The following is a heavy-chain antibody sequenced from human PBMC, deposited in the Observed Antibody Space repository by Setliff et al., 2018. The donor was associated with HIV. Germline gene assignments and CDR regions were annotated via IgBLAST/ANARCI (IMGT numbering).Heavy chain of an antibody. J-gene: IGHJ3*02. CDR1: GGSVSSRGYY. D-gene: IGHD2-8*01. V-gene: IGHV4-39*02. CDR2: ILYGGNT. Sequence: SETLSLTRTVSGGSVSSRGYYWGWIRQPPGKGPEWIANILYGGNTYYNPSLKSRVTISVDTSKNHFSLKLNSVTAADTAVYFCARPTTGVGGGAAFDIWGQGTMVTVSS. CDR3: ARPTTGVGGGAAFDI.